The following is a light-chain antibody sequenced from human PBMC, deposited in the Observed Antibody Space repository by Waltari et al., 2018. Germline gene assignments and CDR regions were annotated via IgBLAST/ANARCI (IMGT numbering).Light chain of an antibody. V-gene: IGKV2-30*01. Sequence: DVVMTQSPLSLPVTLGQPSSISCRSSQSLVFSNGNTYLTWFQQRPGQSPRRLIYEVSNRDSGVPDKFSGSGSGPDFTLKISRVEAEDVGLYFCMQGTHWPYTFGQGTKLEIK. CDR2: EVS. J-gene: IGKJ2*01. CDR3: MQGTHWPYT. CDR1: QSLVFSNGNTY.